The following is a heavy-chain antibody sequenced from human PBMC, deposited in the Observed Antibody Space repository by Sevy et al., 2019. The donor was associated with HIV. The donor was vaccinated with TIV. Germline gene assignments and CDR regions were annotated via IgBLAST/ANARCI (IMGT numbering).Heavy chain of an antibody. CDR1: EFTFSSYW. Sequence: GGSLRLSCAASEFTFSSYWMSWVRQAPGKGLEWVANIKQDGSEKYYVDSVKGRFTISRDNAKNSLYLQMNSLRAEDTAVYYCARDHVKDGDLGDYYYFAMDLWGQGTTVTVSS. CDR3: ARDHVKDGDLGDYYYFAMDL. V-gene: IGHV3-7*03. CDR2: IKQDGSEK. D-gene: IGHD4-17*01. J-gene: IGHJ6*02.